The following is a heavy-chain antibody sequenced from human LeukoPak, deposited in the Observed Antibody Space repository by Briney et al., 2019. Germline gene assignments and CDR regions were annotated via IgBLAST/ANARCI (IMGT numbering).Heavy chain of an antibody. J-gene: IGHJ4*02. CDR1: GFTFSNFG. CDR3: ARGGSLGY. V-gene: IGHV3-30*02. CDR2: IRYDGSNK. D-gene: IGHD6-19*01. Sequence: GGSLRLSCAASGFTFSNFGMHWVRQAPGKGLEWVAFIRYDGSNKYYADSVKGRFTISRDNAKSTLYLQMNSLRAEDTAVYYCARGGSLGYWGQGTLVTVSS.